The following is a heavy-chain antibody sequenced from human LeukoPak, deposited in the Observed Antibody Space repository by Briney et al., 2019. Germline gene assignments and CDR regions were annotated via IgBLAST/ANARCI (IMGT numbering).Heavy chain of an antibody. CDR3: ARAPGSGEINFDY. V-gene: IGHV1-69*04. Sequence: SVKVSCKASGGTFSSYAINWVRQAPGQGLECMGTIITILNITHYAQSFKGRVTISADKSTSTAYMELSSLRSEDTAVYYCARAPGSGEINFDYWGQGTLVTVSS. CDR1: GGTFSSYA. CDR2: IITILNIT. J-gene: IGHJ4*02. D-gene: IGHD2-15*01.